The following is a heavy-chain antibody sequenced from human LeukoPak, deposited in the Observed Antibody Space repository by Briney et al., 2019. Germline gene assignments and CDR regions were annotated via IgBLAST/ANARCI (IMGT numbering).Heavy chain of an antibody. CDR2: ISAYNGNT. Sequence: ASVKVSCKASGYTFTSYGISWVRQAPGQGLEWMGWISAYNGNTNYAQKLQGRVTMTTDTSTSTAYLELRSLRSDDTAVYYCARERPGAGHFDYWGQGTLVTVSS. CDR3: ARERPGAGHFDY. V-gene: IGHV1-18*01. D-gene: IGHD6-19*01. CDR1: GYTFTSYG. J-gene: IGHJ4*02.